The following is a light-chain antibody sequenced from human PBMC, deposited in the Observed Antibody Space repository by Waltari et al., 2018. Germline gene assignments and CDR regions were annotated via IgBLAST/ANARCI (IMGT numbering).Light chain of an antibody. CDR2: DVT. CDR3: CSYAGGYVYV. J-gene: IGLJ1*01. Sequence: QSALTQPRSVSGSPGQSVTISCTGTSSDVGGYNYVSWYQQHPGKAPKLMIYDVTKRPSGVPDRFSGSKSGNTASLTISGLQAEDEADYYCCSYAGGYVYVFGTGTEVTVL. CDR1: SSDVGGYNY. V-gene: IGLV2-11*01.